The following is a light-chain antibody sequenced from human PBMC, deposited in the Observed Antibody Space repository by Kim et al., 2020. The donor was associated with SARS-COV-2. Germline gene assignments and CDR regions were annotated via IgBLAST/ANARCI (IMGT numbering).Light chain of an antibody. CDR1: TIVGKS. CDR2: YDS. V-gene: IGLV3-21*04. CDR3: QVWDSSSDHRVV. J-gene: IGLJ2*01. Sequence: PARATELTRGGITIVGKSLTWYHQKHDPTPALVFIYDSDRPPGILGRSSGSDSGNTATLTISRVEAGDEADYYCQVWDSSSDHRVVFGGGTQLTVL.